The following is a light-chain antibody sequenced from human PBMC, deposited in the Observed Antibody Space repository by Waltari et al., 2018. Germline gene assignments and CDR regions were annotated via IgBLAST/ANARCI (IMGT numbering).Light chain of an antibody. J-gene: IGLJ2*01. CDR2: ADS. Sequence: QSALTQPASVSGSPGQSIPIPCPGTSSDVGSYKLVSWYQQHPGKAPRLMIFADSNRPSGSSNRFSGSKSGNTASLTISGLQAEDEAAYYCCSYAGSSTVKFGEGTYLTVL. V-gene: IGLV2-23*01. CDR3: CSYAGSSTVK. CDR1: SSDVGSYKL.